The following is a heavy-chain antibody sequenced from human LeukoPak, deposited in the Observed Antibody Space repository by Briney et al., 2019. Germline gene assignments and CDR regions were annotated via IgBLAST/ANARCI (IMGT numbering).Heavy chain of an antibody. Sequence: ASVKVSCKASGYTFTSYGISWVRQAPGQGLEWMGWISAYNGNTNYTQKLQGRVTMTTDTSTSTAYMELRSLRSDDTAVYYCARKTWELEPWGLDYWGQGTLVTVSS. J-gene: IGHJ4*02. D-gene: IGHD1-1*01. CDR3: ARKTWELEPWGLDY. V-gene: IGHV1-18*01. CDR1: GYTFTSYG. CDR2: ISAYNGNT.